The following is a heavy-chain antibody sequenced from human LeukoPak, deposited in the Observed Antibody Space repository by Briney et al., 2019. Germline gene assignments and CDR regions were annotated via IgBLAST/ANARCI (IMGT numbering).Heavy chain of an antibody. Sequence: PSETLSLTXTVSGGSISSYYWSWIRQAPGKGLEWIGYIYYSGSTNYNPSLKSRVTISVDTSKNQFSLKLSSVTAADTAVYYCARGNIRATYYWGQGTLVTVSS. V-gene: IGHV4-59*12. CDR2: IYYSGST. CDR1: GGSISSYY. J-gene: IGHJ4*02. D-gene: IGHD1-14*01. CDR3: ARGNIRATYY.